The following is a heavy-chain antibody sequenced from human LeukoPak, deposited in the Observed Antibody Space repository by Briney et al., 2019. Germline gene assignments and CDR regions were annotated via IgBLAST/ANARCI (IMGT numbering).Heavy chain of an antibody. D-gene: IGHD6-19*01. V-gene: IGHV3-20*04. Sequence: GGSLRLSCAASGFTFDDYGMSWVRQAPGKGLEWVSGINWNGGSTGYADSVKGRFNISRDNAKNSMYLQMNSLRAEDTALYYCARVGDPVAGSYYYYYYMDVWGKGTTVTVSS. J-gene: IGHJ6*03. CDR2: INWNGGST. CDR1: GFTFDDYG. CDR3: ARVGDPVAGSYYYYYYMDV.